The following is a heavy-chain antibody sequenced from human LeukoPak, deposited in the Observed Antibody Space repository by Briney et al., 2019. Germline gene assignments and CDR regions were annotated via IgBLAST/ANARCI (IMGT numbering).Heavy chain of an antibody. J-gene: IGHJ4*02. V-gene: IGHV3-33*06. D-gene: IGHD6-13*01. CDR1: GFTFSSYG. CDR3: AKVNGGIAAAVYYFDY. Sequence: SGRSLRLSCAASGFTFSSYGTHWARQAPGKGLEWVAVIWYDGSNKYYADSVKGRFTISRDNSKNTLYLQMNSLRAEDTAVYYCAKVNGGIAAAVYYFDYWGQGTLVTVSS. CDR2: IWYDGSNK.